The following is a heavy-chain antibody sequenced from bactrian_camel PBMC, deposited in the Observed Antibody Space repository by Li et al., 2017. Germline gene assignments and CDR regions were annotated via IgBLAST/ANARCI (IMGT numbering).Heavy chain of an antibody. D-gene: IGHD1*01. CDR2: IDRDGST. CDR1: GYTFNPYC. CDR3: TARYEFGLGACRGVGGLGF. Sequence: HVQLVESGGGSVQTGGSLRLSCAVSGYTFNPYCMGWFRQAPGKEREGVASIDRDGSTSYADSVKGRLTISKDNRKNILYLQMNSLTPGDTAMYYCTARYEFGLGACRGVGGLGFWGQGTQVTV. V-gene: IGHV3S53*01. J-gene: IGHJ6*01.